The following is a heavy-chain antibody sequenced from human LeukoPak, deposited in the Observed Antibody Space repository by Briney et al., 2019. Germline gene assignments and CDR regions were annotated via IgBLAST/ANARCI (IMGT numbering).Heavy chain of an antibody. D-gene: IGHD2-15*01. J-gene: IGHJ4*02. CDR3: ARESCSGGSCYSGFDY. V-gene: IGHV3-21*01. Sequence: GGSLRLSCAASGFTFSSYRMNWVRQAPGKGLEWVSSISSSSSYIYYADSVKGRFTISRDNAKNSLYLQMNSLRAEDTAVYYCARESCSGGSCYSGFDYWGQGTLVTVSS. CDR1: GFTFSSYR. CDR2: ISSSSSYI.